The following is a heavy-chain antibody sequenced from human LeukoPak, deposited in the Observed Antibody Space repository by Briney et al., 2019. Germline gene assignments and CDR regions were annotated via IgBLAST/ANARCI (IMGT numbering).Heavy chain of an antibody. CDR1: GYTFTGYY. J-gene: IGHJ6*03. D-gene: IGHD6-19*01. Sequence: GASVKVSCKASGYTFTGYYMHWVRQAPGQGLEWMGWINPNSGGTNYAQKFQERVTITRDMSTSTAYMELSSLRSEDTAVYYCAAARIAVAASYYMDVWGKGTTVTVSS. CDR3: AAARIAVAASYYMDV. CDR2: INPNSGGT. V-gene: IGHV1-2*02.